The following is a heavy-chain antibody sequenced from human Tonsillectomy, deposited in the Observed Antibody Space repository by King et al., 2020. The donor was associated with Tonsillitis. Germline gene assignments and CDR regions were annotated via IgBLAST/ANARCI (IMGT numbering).Heavy chain of an antibody. V-gene: IGHV3-23*04. CDR2: ISGSGGST. J-gene: IGHJ4*02. Sequence: QLVQSGGGLVQPGGSLRLSCAASGFIFSSYAMSWVRQAPGKGLEWGSAISGSGGSTYYPDSVKGRVTISRDNSKNTLYLQMNSLRVEDTAVYYCAKIAAAGPLYYFDYWGQGTLVTVSS. CDR1: GFIFSSYA. D-gene: IGHD6-13*01. CDR3: AKIAAAGPLYYFDY.